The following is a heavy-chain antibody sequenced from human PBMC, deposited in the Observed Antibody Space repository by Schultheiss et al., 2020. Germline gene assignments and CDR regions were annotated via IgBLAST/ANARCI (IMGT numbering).Heavy chain of an antibody. Sequence: GGSLRLSCAASGFTFSDYYMSWIRQAPGKGLEWVSYISSSGSTIYYADSVKGRFTISRDNAKNSLYLQMNSLRAEDTAVYYCARDLVDSSSWYGNYYYYGMDVWGQGTTVTVSS. D-gene: IGHD6-13*01. CDR1: GFTFSDYY. CDR3: ARDLVDSSSWYGNYYYYGMDV. J-gene: IGHJ6*02. CDR2: ISSSGSTI. V-gene: IGHV3-11*01.